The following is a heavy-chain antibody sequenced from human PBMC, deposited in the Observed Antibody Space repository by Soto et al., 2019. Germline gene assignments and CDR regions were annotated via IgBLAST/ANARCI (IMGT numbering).Heavy chain of an antibody. CDR1: GYSFSGYY. D-gene: IGHD6-6*01. Sequence: QVQLVQSGAETKNPGASVKVSCKASGYSFSGYYIQWVRQAPGQGLEWMGWISGYNGDTDYAQKLPGRVTMTTDRYTSTAYMEVRSLRSDDTAVYYCARDKPQQIVGYNYYYGMDVWGQGTTVTVSS. J-gene: IGHJ6*02. V-gene: IGHV1-18*04. CDR2: ISGYNGDT. CDR3: ARDKPQQIVGYNYYYGMDV.